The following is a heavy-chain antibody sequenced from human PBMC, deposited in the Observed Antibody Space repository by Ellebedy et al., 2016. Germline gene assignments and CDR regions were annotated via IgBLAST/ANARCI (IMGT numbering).Heavy chain of an antibody. CDR2: ISRSSSYT. Sequence: GGSLRLSXAASGFTFSDYYMSWIRQAPGKGLEWVSYISRSSSYTNYADSLKGRFTISRDNAKNSLYLQMNSLRAEDTAVYYCARSYGSYHPEWEFAEYFQHWGQGTLVTVSS. V-gene: IGHV3-11*06. CDR3: ARSYGSYHPEWEFAEYFQH. J-gene: IGHJ1*01. CDR1: GFTFSDYY. D-gene: IGHD1-26*01.